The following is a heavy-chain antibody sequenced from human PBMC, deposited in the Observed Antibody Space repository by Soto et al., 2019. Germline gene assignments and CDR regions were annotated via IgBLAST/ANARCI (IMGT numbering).Heavy chain of an antibody. CDR1: GFTFGNAW. D-gene: IGHD3-22*01. CDR2: IKSKTDGGTT. J-gene: IGHJ4*02. V-gene: IGHV3-15*01. Sequence: VSLRLSCAASGFTFGNAWMSWVRQAPGKGLEWVGRIKSKTDGGTTDYAAPVKGRFTISRDDSKNTLYLQMNSLKTEDTAVYYCTTDPPNYYDSSGINDYWGQGTLVTVSS. CDR3: TTDPPNYYDSSGINDY.